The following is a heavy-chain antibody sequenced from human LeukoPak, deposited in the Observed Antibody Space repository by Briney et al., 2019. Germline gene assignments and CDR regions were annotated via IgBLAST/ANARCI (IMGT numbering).Heavy chain of an antibody. V-gene: IGHV4-59*01. CDR2: IYYSGST. J-gene: IGHJ4*02. CDR1: GGSISSYY. Sequence: PSETLSLTCTVSGGSISSYYWSSIRQPPGKGLEWIGYIYYSGSTNYNPSLKSRVTISVDTSKNQFSLKLSSVTAADTAVYYCASTRYPLDYWGQGTLVTVSS. CDR3: ASTRYPLDY. D-gene: IGHD1-1*01.